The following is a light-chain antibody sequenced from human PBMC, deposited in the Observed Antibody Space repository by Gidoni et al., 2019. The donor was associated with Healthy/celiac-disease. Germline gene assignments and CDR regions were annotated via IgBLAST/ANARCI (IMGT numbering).Light chain of an antibody. V-gene: IGLV1-44*01. Sequence: QSVLTQPPSASGTPGPRVTISCSGSSSNIGSNTVNWYRQLPGTAPKLLIYSNNQRPSGVPDRFSGSKSGTSASLAISGLQSEDEADYYCAAWDDSLNGPVFGTGTKVTVL. CDR3: AAWDDSLNGPV. J-gene: IGLJ1*01. CDR2: SNN. CDR1: SSNIGSNT.